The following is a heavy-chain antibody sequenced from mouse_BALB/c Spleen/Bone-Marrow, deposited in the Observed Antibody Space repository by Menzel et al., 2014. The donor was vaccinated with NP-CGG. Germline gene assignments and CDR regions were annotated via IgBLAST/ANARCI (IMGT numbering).Heavy chain of an antibody. CDR3: ARGVITRRPGFAY. CDR2: IDPFNGVT. D-gene: IGHD2-4*01. CDR1: GYSFTSYY. J-gene: IGHJ3*01. V-gene: IGHV1-28*01. Sequence: VQFQQSGPELMKPGAPVKISCKASGYSFTSYYIHWVKQNHGKSLEWIGYIDPFNGVTVYNQKFKGKATLTADKSSSTTHIPPNSLTSEHSADYLCARGVITRRPGFAYGGQGTLVTVSA.